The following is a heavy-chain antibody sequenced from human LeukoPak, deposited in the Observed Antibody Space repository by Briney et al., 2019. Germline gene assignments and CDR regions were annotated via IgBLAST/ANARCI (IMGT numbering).Heavy chain of an antibody. V-gene: IGHV3-23*01. Sequence: GGSLRLSCAASGFTFSSYAMSWVRQAPGKGLEWVSAISGGGGSTYYADSVKGRFTISRDNSKDTLYLQMNSLRAEDTAVYYCAKVFVVVPAPYYFDYWGQGTLVTVSS. CDR2: ISGGGGST. J-gene: IGHJ4*02. D-gene: IGHD2-2*01. CDR1: GFTFSSYA. CDR3: AKVFVVVPAPYYFDY.